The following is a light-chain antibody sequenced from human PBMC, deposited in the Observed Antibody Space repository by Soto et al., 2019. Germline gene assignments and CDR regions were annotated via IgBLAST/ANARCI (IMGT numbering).Light chain of an antibody. V-gene: IGKV3-20*01. Sequence: PGERATVSCRASQSVGGSSLAWYQQRPGQAPRLLIYDTSKRATGIPDRFSGSGSGTDFTLTISRLEPEDSAVYYCHQYGSSPGTFGQGTKVDIK. CDR3: HQYGSSPGT. CDR2: DTS. CDR1: QSVGGSS. J-gene: IGKJ1*01.